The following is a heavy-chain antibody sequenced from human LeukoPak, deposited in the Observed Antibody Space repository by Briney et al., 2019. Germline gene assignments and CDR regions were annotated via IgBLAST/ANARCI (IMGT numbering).Heavy chain of an antibody. CDR2: ISSSSSNI. D-gene: IGHD1-26*01. Sequence: GGSLRLSCAASGFTFSYYSMNWVRQAPGKGLEWVAYISSSSSNIYYADSVKGRFTISRDNSKNTLYLQMNSLRAEDTAVYYCAREGGYSGNYRDCYFDYWGQGTLVTVSS. J-gene: IGHJ4*02. CDR1: GFTFSYYS. CDR3: AREGGYSGNYRDCYFDY. V-gene: IGHV3-48*01.